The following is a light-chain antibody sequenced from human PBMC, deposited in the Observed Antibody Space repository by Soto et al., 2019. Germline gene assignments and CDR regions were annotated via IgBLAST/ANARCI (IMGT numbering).Light chain of an antibody. Sequence: QSALTQPASVSGSPGQSITISCTGTSSDVGGYNYVSWYQQHPGKAPKLMIYEVSNRPSGVSSRFSGSKSGNTASLTISGLQAEDEADFYCSSYTSSSIDYVFGTGTK. V-gene: IGLV2-14*01. CDR3: SSYTSSSIDYV. J-gene: IGLJ1*01. CDR1: SSDVGGYNY. CDR2: EVS.